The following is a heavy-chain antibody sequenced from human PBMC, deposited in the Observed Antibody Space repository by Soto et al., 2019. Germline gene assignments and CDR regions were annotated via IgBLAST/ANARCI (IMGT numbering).Heavy chain of an antibody. Sequence: PGESLKISCKGSGYSFTSYWISWVRQMPGKGLEWMGRIDPSDSYTNYSPSFQGHVTISADKSISTAYLQWSSLKASDTAMYYCAIHPPYDFWSGYSIGGFDYWGQGTLVTVSS. CDR3: AIHPPYDFWSGYSIGGFDY. J-gene: IGHJ4*02. V-gene: IGHV5-10-1*01. CDR1: GYSFTSYW. CDR2: IDPSDSYT. D-gene: IGHD3-3*01.